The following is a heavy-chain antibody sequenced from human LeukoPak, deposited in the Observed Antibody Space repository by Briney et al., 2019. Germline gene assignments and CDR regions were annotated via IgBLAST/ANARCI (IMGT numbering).Heavy chain of an antibody. V-gene: IGHV3-20*04. Sequence: PGGSLRLSCAASRFTFGDYGMTWVRQVPGKGLEWVSGINWNGGSTGYADSVKGRFTISRDNAENTLYLQMNSLGAEDTAVYYCARDLFLISGYFPGFDYWGQGTLVTVSS. CDR1: RFTFGDYG. CDR2: INWNGGST. D-gene: IGHD3-22*01. J-gene: IGHJ4*02. CDR3: ARDLFLISGYFPGFDY.